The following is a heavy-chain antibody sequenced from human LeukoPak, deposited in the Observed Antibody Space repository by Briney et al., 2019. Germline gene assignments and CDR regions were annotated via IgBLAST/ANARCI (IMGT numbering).Heavy chain of an antibody. J-gene: IGHJ4*02. Sequence: GGSLRLSCAASGFTFSSYAMHWVRQAPGKGLEWVAVISYDGSNKYYADSVKGRFTISRDNSKNTLYLQMNSLRAEDTAVYYCTRGTLDYWGQGTLVTVSS. V-gene: IGHV3-30-3*01. CDR2: ISYDGSNK. CDR3: TRGTLDY. CDR1: GFTFSSYA. D-gene: IGHD1/OR15-1a*01.